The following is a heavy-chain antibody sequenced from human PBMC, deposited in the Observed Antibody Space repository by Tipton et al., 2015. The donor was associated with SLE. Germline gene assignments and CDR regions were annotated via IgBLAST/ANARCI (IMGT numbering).Heavy chain of an antibody. Sequence: TLSLSCTVSGDSINSYYWSWIRQPPGEGLEWIGYIYYREGTNYSPSLKSRVTISLDASKNQLSLKLSSVTAADTAVYYCVRHFSTVIRGPLYFDYWGQGTLVTVSS. D-gene: IGHD3-10*01. CDR1: GDSINSYY. V-gene: IGHV4-59*08. J-gene: IGHJ4*02. CDR2: IYYREGT. CDR3: VRHFSTVIRGPLYFDY.